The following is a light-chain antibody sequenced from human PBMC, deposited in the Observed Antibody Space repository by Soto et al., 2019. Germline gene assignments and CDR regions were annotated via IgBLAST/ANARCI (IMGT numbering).Light chain of an antibody. V-gene: IGKV3D-15*01. CDR2: DAS. CDR3: QQYNNWPLT. CDR1: QSVSSN. J-gene: IGKJ4*01. Sequence: EIVMTQSPATLSVSPGERVTLSCRASQSVSSNLAWYQQKPGQAPRLLIYDASTRATGIPARFSGSGSGTEFTLTISSLQSEDFAVYYCQQYNNWPLTFGGGTKVEIK.